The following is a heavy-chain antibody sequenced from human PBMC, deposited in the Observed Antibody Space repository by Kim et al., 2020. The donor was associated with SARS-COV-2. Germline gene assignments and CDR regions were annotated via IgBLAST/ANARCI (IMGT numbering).Heavy chain of an antibody. CDR2: ISYDGSNK. CDR1: GFTFSSYA. Sequence: GGSLRLSCAASGFTFSSYAMHWVRQAPGKGLEWVAVISYDGSNKYYADSVKGRFTISRDNSKNTLYLQMNSLRAEDTAVYYCAILAAVGSFDYWGQGTLVTVSS. CDR3: AILAAVGSFDY. J-gene: IGHJ4*02. V-gene: IGHV3-30-3*01. D-gene: IGHD6-13*01.